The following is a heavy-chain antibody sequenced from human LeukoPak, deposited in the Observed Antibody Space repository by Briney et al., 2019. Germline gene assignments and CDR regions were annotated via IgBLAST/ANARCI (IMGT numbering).Heavy chain of an antibody. CDR1: GGSFSGYY. V-gene: IGHV3-23*01. J-gene: IGHJ4*02. D-gene: IGHD3-3*01. CDR2: ISGSGGST. CDR3: AKEGFFEYYFDY. Sequence: ETLSLTCAVYGGSFSGYYWSWVRQAPGKGPEWVSAISGSGGSTYYADSVKGRFTISRDNSKNTLYLRMNSLRAEDTAVYYCAKEGFFEYYFDYWGQGTLVTVSS.